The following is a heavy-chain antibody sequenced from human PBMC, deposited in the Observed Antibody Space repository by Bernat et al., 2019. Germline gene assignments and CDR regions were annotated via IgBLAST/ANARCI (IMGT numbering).Heavy chain of an antibody. V-gene: IGHV3-43*02. J-gene: IGHJ6*03. D-gene: IGHD3-9*01. Sequence: EVQLVESGGGVVQPGGSLRLSCAASGFTFDDYAMHWVRQAPGKGLEWVSLISGDGGSTYYADSVKGRFTISRDNSKNSLYLQMNSLRTEDTALYYCAKDGNKRYFDWTNFYYYTDVWGKATTVTVSS. CDR1: GFTFDDYA. CDR2: ISGDGGST. CDR3: AKDGNKRYFDWTNFYYYTDV.